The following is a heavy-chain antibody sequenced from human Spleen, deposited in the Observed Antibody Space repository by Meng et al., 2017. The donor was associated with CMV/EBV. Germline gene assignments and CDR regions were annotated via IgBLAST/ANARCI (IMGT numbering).Heavy chain of an antibody. V-gene: IGHV3-7*01. J-gene: IGHJ6*02. Sequence: GGSLRLSCAASGFTFSSYAMSWVRQAPGKGLEWVANIKQDGSEKYYVDSVKGRFTISRDNAENSLYLQMNSLRAEDTAVYYCARDPLLSGRYGMDVWGQGTTVTVSS. CDR2: IKQDGSEK. CDR3: ARDPLLSGRYGMDV. CDR1: GFTFSSYA. D-gene: IGHD6-19*01.